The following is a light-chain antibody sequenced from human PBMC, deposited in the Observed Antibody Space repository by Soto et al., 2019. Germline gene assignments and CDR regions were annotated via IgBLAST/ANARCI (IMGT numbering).Light chain of an antibody. V-gene: IGLV2-11*01. CDR1: SSNAGGYSY. J-gene: IGLJ3*02. CDR2: DVT. CDR3: CSYAGSYSWV. Sequence: QSVLTQPRSVSGSPGQSVTISCTGTSSNAGGYSYVSWYQQHPGIAPQLIIYDVTKRPSGVPDRFSGSKSGNTASLTISGLQAEDEADYYCCSYAGSYSWVFGGGTKLTVL.